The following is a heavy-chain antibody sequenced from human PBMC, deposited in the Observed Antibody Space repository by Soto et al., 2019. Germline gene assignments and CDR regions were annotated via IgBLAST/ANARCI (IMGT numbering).Heavy chain of an antibody. J-gene: IGHJ4*02. CDR3: ARPGDYGD. V-gene: IGHV3-30-3*01. CDR2: ISYDGSNK. Sequence: QVQLVESGGGVVQPGRSLRLSCAASGFTFSSYAMHWVRQAPGKGLEWVAVISYDGSNKYYADSVKGRFTISRDNSKNTLYLQMNSLRAEDAAVYYCARPGDYGDWGQGAQVTVSS. D-gene: IGHD4-17*01. CDR1: GFTFSSYA.